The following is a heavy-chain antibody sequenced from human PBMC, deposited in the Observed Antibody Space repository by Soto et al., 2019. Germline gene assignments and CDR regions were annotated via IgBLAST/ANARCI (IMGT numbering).Heavy chain of an antibody. D-gene: IGHD7-27*01. Sequence: QVQLVQSGAEVKKPGASVKVSCKASGYTFTSYDINWVRQATGQGLEWIGWMSPKTGNTGYAQNFQGRVTMTRKPSISTAYMELSSLTSGDTAVYYCARGPPDWGFDLWGQGTLVPVSS. V-gene: IGHV1-8*01. CDR3: ARGPPDWGFDL. J-gene: IGHJ4*02. CDR2: MSPKTGNT. CDR1: GYTFTSYD.